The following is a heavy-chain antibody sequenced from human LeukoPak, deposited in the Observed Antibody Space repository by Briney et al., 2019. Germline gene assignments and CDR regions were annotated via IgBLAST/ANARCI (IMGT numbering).Heavy chain of an antibody. CDR1: GYTFTSYG. CDR2: ISAYNGNT. V-gene: IGHV1-18*01. CDR3: AREIAARPGEYYYYMDV. Sequence: ASVKVSCKASGYTFTSYGISWVRQAPGQGLEWMGWISAYNGNTNYAQKLQGRVTMTTDTSTSTAYMELSRLRSDDTAVYYCAREIAARPGEYYYYMDVWGKGTTVTVSS. J-gene: IGHJ6*03. D-gene: IGHD6-6*01.